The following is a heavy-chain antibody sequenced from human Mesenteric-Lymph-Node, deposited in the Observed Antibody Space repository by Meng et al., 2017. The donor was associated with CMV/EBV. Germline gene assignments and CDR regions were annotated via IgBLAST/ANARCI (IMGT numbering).Heavy chain of an antibody. D-gene: IGHD3-3*01. CDR2: VNHSGST. CDR3: ARGSAVFGDLRD. Sequence: CAVQCWSFSGSYWSWIRQPPGKGVECIGEVNHSGSTKSNSSLRSRLTMSVDTSKNHFSLKLTSVTAADTAVYYCARGSAVFGDLRDWGQGTLVTVSS. J-gene: IGHJ4*02. V-gene: IGHV4-34*01. CDR1: CWSFSGSY.